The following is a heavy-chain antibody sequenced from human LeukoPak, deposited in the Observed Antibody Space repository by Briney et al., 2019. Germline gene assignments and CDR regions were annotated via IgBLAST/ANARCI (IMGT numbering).Heavy chain of an antibody. V-gene: IGHV3-74*01. CDR1: GFTFRTYW. CDR2: INEDGSIT. J-gene: IGHJ4*02. Sequence: GGSLRLSCAVSGFTFRTYWMHWVRQVPGEGLAWVSRINEDGSITSYADSVKGRFSISRDNAKNTLYLQMNSLRAEDTAVYYCGRDLGGRSGYWGQGTLVTVSS. CDR3: GRDLGGRSGY. D-gene: IGHD1-26*01.